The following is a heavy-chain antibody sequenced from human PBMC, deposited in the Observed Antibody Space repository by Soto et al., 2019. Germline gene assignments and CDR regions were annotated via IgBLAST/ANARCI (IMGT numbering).Heavy chain of an antibody. CDR1: GGSITSYY. Sequence: SETLSLTCTVSGGSITSYYWSWIRQPPGKALEWIGYIYYIGSTNYNPSLKSRVTISVDTSKNQFSLKLSSVTAADTAVYSGALSAAASGTYYHSYGVAVWGPGTTVTVSS. CDR3: ALSAAASGTYYHSYGVAV. CDR2: IYYIGST. V-gene: IGHV4-59*01. J-gene: IGHJ6*02. D-gene: IGHD6-13*01.